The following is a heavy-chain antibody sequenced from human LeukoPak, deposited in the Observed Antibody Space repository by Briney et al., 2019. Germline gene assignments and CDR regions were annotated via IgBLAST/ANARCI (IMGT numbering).Heavy chain of an antibody. CDR2: ISGDGGST. D-gene: IGHD7-27*01. V-gene: IGHV3-23*01. CDR1: GFPFRRYA. Sequence: GGSLRLSCEGSGFPFRRYAMNWARQAPGKGLEWVSAISGDGGSTYDADFGKGRFTISRDNSKKTVFLEMNSLRVEDTAVYYCAKERTPTPRAVAQTGDAFDIWGQGTLVTVSS. CDR3: AKERTPTPRAVAQTGDAFDI. J-gene: IGHJ3*02.